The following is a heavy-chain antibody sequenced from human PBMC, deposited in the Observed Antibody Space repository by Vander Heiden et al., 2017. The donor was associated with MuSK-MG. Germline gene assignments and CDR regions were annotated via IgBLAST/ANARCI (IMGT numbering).Heavy chain of an antibody. CDR3: ARHYYDSRGLSN. V-gene: IGHV4-39*01. CDR1: GGALSSSSYY. D-gene: IGHD3-22*01. CDR2: IYYSGST. J-gene: IGHJ4*02. Sequence: QLQLQESGPGLVKPSETLSLTCTVPGGALSSSSYYWGWIRQPPGKGLEWIGSIYYSGSTYYNPSLKSRVTISVDTSKNQFSLKLSSVTAADTAVYYCARHYYDSRGLSNWGQGTLVTVSS.